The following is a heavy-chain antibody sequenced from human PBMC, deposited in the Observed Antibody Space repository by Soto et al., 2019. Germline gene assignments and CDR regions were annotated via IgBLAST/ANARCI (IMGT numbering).Heavy chain of an antibody. CDR2: MNPNSGNT. CDR3: ARVSARSTVTTRAKKVGIGYYYMDV. V-gene: IGHV1-8*01. Sequence: ASVKVSCKASGYTFTSYDINWVRQATGQGHEWMGWMNPNSGNTGYAQKFQGRVTMTRNTSISTAYMELSSLRSEDTAVYYCARVSARSTVTTRAKKVGIGYYYMDVWGKGTTVTVSS. CDR1: GYTFTSYD. D-gene: IGHD4-17*01. J-gene: IGHJ6*03.